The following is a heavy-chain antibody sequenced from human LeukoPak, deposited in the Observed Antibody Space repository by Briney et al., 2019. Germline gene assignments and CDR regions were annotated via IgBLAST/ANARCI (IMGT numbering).Heavy chain of an antibody. Sequence: GGSLRLSCSASGFTFSEYDMNWFRQAPGKGLEWVSSISYLSSHIYYGDSVKGRFSISRDNAKNSLYLQMNTLGAEDTAIYYCGRAFPPLRTSSAGDLWGQGILITVSS. CDR1: GFTFSEYD. D-gene: IGHD3-16*01. J-gene: IGHJ4*02. CDR2: ISYLSSHI. CDR3: GRAFPPLRTSSAGDL. V-gene: IGHV3-21*01.